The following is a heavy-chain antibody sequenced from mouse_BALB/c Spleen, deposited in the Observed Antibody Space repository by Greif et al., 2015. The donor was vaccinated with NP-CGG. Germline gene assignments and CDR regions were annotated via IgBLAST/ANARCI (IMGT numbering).Heavy chain of an antibody. V-gene: IGHV5-17*02. CDR3: ARSTTVVSYYAMDY. D-gene: IGHD1-1*01. Sequence: EVNLVESGGGLVQPGGSRKLSCAASGFTFSSFGMHWVRQAPEKGLEWVAYISSGSSTIYYADTVKGRFTISRDNPKNTLFLQMTSLRSEDTAMYYCARSTTVVSYYAMDYWGQGTSVTVSS. J-gene: IGHJ4*01. CDR2: ISSGSSTI. CDR1: GFTFSSFG.